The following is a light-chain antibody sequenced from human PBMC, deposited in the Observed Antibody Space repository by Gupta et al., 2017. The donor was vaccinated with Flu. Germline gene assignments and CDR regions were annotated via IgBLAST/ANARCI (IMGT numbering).Light chain of an antibody. CDR1: SSNIGSNY. J-gene: IGLJ2*01. Sequence: QSALTQSTSASGTPGQRVTIACSGSSSNIGSNYVYWYQQLPGTAPKILIYENNERHSGVPDRFSGSRSGTSATLAISGLRTGDEASYYCASWDDSLSAVVFGGGTKLTVL. CDR3: ASWDDSLSAVV. CDR2: ENN. V-gene: IGLV1-47*01.